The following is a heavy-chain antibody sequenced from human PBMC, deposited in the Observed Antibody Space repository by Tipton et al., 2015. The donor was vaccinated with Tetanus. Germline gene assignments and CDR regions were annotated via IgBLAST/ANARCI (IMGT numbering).Heavy chain of an antibody. D-gene: IGHD3-22*01. V-gene: IGHV4-61*03. CDR1: GGSVRSGSCY. J-gene: IGHJ4*02. CDR2: ISYSGST. Sequence: TLSLTCTVSGGSVRSGSCYWNWIRQPPGKGLEWIGYISYSGSTNSNYSLKSRITISQDTSKNHVSLNLTSVTAADTAVYYCARAVRFYYDSSTYYQYYFDSWGQGTLVTVSS. CDR3: ARAVRFYYDSSTYYQYYFDS.